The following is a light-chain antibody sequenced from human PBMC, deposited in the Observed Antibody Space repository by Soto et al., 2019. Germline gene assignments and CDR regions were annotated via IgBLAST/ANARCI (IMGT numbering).Light chain of an antibody. Sequence: IQMTQSPSTLSASVGDTVTITCRASQSISVSLAWYQQKPGKAPNLLIYDASTLQGGVPSRFSGSGSGTEFTLTISSLQPDDFATYYCQQYNSYPTTFGQGTKVDI. J-gene: IGKJ1*01. CDR3: QQYNSYPTT. V-gene: IGKV1-5*01. CDR1: QSISVS. CDR2: DAS.